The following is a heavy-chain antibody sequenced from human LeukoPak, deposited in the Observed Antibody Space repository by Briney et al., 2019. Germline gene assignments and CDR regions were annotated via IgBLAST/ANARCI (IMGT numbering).Heavy chain of an antibody. D-gene: IGHD4-17*01. CDR3: ARDRGGGDYPPGIDL. J-gene: IGHJ2*01. CDR2: IIPIFGTT. Sequence: SVKVSCKASGGTFSNYAINWVRQAPGQGLEWMGEIIPIFGTTKNAQKFQGRVTITADESTSTAYMELSSVRSEDTAVYYCARDRGGGDYPPGIDLWGRGTLVTVSS. CDR1: GGTFSNYA. V-gene: IGHV1-69*01.